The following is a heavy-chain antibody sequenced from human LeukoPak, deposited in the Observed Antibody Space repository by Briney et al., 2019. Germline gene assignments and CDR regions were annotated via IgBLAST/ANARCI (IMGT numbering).Heavy chain of an antibody. Sequence: GESLKISCKGSGYSFTSYWIGWVRQMPGKGLEWMGIIFPGDSDTRYSPSFQAQVTISADKSISTAYLQWSSLKASDTAMYYCARHGYYDSSGYPPKHFDYWGQGALVTVSS. CDR3: ARHGYYDSSGYPPKHFDY. CDR2: IFPGDSDT. D-gene: IGHD3-22*01. CDR1: GYSFTSYW. V-gene: IGHV5-51*01. J-gene: IGHJ4*02.